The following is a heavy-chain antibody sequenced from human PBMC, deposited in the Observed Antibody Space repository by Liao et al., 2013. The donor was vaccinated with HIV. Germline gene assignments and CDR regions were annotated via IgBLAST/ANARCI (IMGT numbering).Heavy chain of an antibody. J-gene: IGHJ4*02. CDR1: GGSISSYY. Sequence: QVQPQQWGAGLLKPSETLSLTCSVSGGSISSYYWSWIRQPPGKGLEWVGYIYYSGTTNYNPSLKSRVTMSVETSKNQFSLNLSSVTAADTAVYYCARGYDRSGYAMLYYFDFWGQGTLVTVSS. V-gene: IGHV4-59*01. D-gene: IGHD3-22*01. CDR3: ARGYDRSGYAMLYYFDF. CDR2: IYYSGTT.